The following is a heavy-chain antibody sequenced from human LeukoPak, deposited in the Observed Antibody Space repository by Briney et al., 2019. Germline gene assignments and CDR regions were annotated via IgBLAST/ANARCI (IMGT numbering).Heavy chain of an antibody. V-gene: IGHV4-39*01. Sequence: PSETVSLTCTVSGRSISGSSEYWPWIRQPPAGGGGRNGNICYSGITSYNPSLKSRVTMSVDTSKNKFSLKLSSVTAADTAVYYCARQLRLGESSLDAWGQGALVTVSS. CDR3: ARQLRLGESSLDA. J-gene: IGHJ5*02. CDR2: ICYSGIT. D-gene: IGHD3-16*01. CDR1: GRSISGSSEY.